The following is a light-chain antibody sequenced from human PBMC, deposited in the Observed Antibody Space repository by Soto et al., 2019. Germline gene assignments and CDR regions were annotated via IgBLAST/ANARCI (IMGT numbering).Light chain of an antibody. CDR2: DAS. CDR3: QQYNSYSWT. CDR1: QSISSW. V-gene: IGKV1-5*01. J-gene: IGKJ1*01. Sequence: EIPITESPSTLPASVRDRVTITCRASQSISSWLAWYQQKPGRAPKLLIYDASSLESGVPSRFSGSGSGTEFTLTISSLQPDDFATYYCQQYNSYSWTFGQGTKVDI.